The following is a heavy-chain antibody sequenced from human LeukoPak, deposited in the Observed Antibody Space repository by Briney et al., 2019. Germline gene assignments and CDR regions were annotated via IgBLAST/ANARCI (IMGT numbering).Heavy chain of an antibody. V-gene: IGHV4-59*08. D-gene: IGHD6-13*01. Sequence: PSETLSLTCTVSGGSINNYYWSWIRQPPAKGLEWIGYIYYSGSTDYNPSLKSRVTISVDTSKNQFSLKLSSVTAADTAVYYCARAQYSSSWYWGQGTLVTVSS. CDR1: GGSINNYY. CDR3: ARAQYSSSWY. CDR2: IYYSGST. J-gene: IGHJ4*02.